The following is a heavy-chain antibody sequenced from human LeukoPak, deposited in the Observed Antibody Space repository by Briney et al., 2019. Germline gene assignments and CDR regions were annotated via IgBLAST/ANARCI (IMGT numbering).Heavy chain of an antibody. J-gene: IGHJ4*02. CDR1: GFTFDDYA. CDR3: AKDGYSSGWYWAYFDY. V-gene: IGHV3-9*01. CDR2: ISWNSGSI. D-gene: IGHD6-19*01. Sequence: PGRSLRLSCAASGFTFDDYAVHWVRQAPGKGLEWVSGISWNSGSIGYADSVKGRFTISRDNAKNSLYLQMNSLRAEDTALYYCAKDGYSSGWYWAYFDYWGQGTLVTVSS.